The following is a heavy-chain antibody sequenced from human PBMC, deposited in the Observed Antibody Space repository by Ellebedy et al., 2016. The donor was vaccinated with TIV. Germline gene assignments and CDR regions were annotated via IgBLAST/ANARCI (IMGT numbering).Heavy chain of an antibody. Sequence: MPSETLSLTCAVSGGSISSNHWWSWVRQPPGKGLAWIGEIYHRGSTNYNPSLKSRVTISVDKSKNQFYLKLTSVTAADTAVYYCARGAGMVIMYFDCWGQGTLVTVSS. V-gene: IGHV4-4*02. CDR3: ARGAGMVIMYFDC. CDR2: IYHRGST. CDR1: GGSISSNHW. D-gene: IGHD3-3*01. J-gene: IGHJ4*02.